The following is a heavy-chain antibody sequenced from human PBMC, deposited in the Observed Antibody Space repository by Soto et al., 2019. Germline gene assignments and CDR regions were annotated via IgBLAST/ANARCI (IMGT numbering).Heavy chain of an antibody. CDR2: INHSGST. V-gene: IGHV4-34*01. D-gene: IGHD1-20*01. Sequence: SETLSLTCAVYCGSFSGYYWSWIRQPPGKGLEWIGEINHSGSTNYNPSLKSRVTISVDTSKNQFSLKLSSVAAADTAVYYCARGVTGTKEEYYYYGMDVWGQGTTVTVSS. CDR1: CGSFSGYY. CDR3: ARGVTGTKEEYYYYGMDV. J-gene: IGHJ6*02.